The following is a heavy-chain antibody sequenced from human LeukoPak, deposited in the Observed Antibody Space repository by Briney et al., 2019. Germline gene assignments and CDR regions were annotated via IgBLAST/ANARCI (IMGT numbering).Heavy chain of an antibody. CDR1: GDSISSYY. D-gene: IGHD4-11*01. V-gene: IGHV4-59*01. J-gene: IGHJ4*02. Sequence: TSETLSLTCTVSGDSISSYYWSWIRQPPGKGLEWIGYIYYSGSTNYNPSLQSRVTISVDRSKNQFSLKLSSVTAADTAVYYCARDLSNYYFDYWGQGTLVTVSS. CDR3: ARDLSNYYFDY. CDR2: IYYSGST.